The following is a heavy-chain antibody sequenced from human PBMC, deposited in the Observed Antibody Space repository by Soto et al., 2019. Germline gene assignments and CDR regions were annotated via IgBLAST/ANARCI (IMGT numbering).Heavy chain of an antibody. CDR2: IYCSGST. D-gene: IGHD6-13*01. V-gene: IGHV4-30-4*08. CDR1: GGSILSCHYY. J-gene: IGHJ6*02. Sequence: SETLSLTSTFSGGSILSCHYYWCWIRQPPGKALEWIGYIYCSGSTYYNPSLKSRVNVSVDTSKNPFSLKLSSVTAADTAVYYCAREGGSRDYYYYGMDVWGQGTTVTVSS. CDR3: AREGGSRDYYYYGMDV.